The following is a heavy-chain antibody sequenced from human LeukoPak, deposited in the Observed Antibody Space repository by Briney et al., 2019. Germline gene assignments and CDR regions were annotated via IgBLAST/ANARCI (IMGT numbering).Heavy chain of an antibody. CDR3: ARVLWFGELLFSDI. CDR1: GYTFTGYY. CDR2: INPNSGGT. V-gene: IGHV1-2*02. D-gene: IGHD3-10*01. J-gene: IGHJ3*02. Sequence: ASVKVSCKASGYTFTGYYMHWVRQAPGQGLEWMGWINPNSGGTNYAQNFQGRVTMTRDTSISTAYMELRSLRSDDTAVYYCARVLWFGELLFSDIWGQGTMVTVSS.